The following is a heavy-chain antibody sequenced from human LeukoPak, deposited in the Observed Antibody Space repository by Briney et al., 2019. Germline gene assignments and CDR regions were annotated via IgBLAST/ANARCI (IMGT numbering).Heavy chain of an antibody. Sequence: PGRSLRLSCAASGFTFSSYGMHWVRQAPGKGLEWVAVISYDGSNKYYADSVKGRFTISRDNSKNTLYLQMNSLRSEDTAVYYCARAPPPNSSGYYFLGYFGWFDPWGQGTLVTVSS. V-gene: IGHV3-30*03. CDR3: ARAPPPNSSGYYFLGYFGWFDP. CDR2: ISYDGSNK. J-gene: IGHJ5*02. CDR1: GFTFSSYG. D-gene: IGHD3-22*01.